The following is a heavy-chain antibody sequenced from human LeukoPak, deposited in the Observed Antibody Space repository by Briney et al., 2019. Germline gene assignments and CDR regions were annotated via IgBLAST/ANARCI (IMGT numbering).Heavy chain of an antibody. CDR2: ISWNSASV. Sequence: PGGSLRLSCEATGFTFDYYGMHWGRQAPGKGLEWVSTISWNSASVGYVDSVKGRFTISRDNAKKTLYLQMNSLRPEDTALYHCAKDYGCSSSWYDYWGQGTLVTVSS. V-gene: IGHV3-9*01. CDR1: GFTFDYYG. D-gene: IGHD6-13*01. J-gene: IGHJ4*02. CDR3: AKDYGCSSSWYDY.